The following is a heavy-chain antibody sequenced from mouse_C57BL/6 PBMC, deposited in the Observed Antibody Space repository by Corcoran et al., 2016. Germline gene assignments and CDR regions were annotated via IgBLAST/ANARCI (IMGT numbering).Heavy chain of an antibody. J-gene: IGHJ2*01. Sequence: QVQLQQSGAELVKPGASVKISCKDSGYAFSSYWMNWVKQRPGKGLEWIGQIYPGDGDTNYNGKFKGKATLTADKSSSTSFMQLRSLTSEDSAVYFCARNAPYYYGSIFDYWGQGTTLTVSS. D-gene: IGHD1-1*01. CDR2: IYPGDGDT. CDR3: ARNAPYYYGSIFDY. V-gene: IGHV1-80*01. CDR1: GYAFSSYW.